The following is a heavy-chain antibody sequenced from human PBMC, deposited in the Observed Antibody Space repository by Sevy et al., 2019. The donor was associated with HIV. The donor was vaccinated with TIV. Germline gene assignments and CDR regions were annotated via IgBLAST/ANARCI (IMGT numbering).Heavy chain of an antibody. CDR1: GFTFNNYA. CDR2: LIENGVGT. J-gene: IGHJ4*02. CDR3: VKDYMFAADWAPDS. V-gene: IGHV3-23*01. D-gene: IGHD3-10*02. Sequence: GGSLRLSCAASGFTFNNYAMSWVRQPPGKGLEWVSGLIENGVGTYYSDSVRGRFTISRDNSKNTLYLQMNSLRAEDTAINSCVKDYMFAADWAPDSWGQGTLVTVSS.